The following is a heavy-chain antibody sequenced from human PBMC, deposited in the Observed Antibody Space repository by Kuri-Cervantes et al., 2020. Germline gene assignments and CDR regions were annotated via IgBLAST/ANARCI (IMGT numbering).Heavy chain of an antibody. CDR2: ISSSSSTI. V-gene: IGHV3-48*02. J-gene: IGHJ6*02. D-gene: IGHD3-22*01. CDR3: AKLGGITPIVVTNSGMDV. Sequence: GESLKISCAASGFTFSSYSMNWVRQAPGKGLEWVSYISSSSSTIYYADSVKGRFTISRDNAKNSLYLQMNSLRDEDTAVYYCAKLGGITPIVVTNSGMDVWGQGTTVTVSS. CDR1: GFTFSSYS.